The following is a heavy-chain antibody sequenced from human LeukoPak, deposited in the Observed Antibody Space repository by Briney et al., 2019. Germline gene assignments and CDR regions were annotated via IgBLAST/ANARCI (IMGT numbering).Heavy chain of an antibody. J-gene: IGHJ4*02. V-gene: IGHV4-34*01. D-gene: IGHD3-10*01. CDR3: ARGRMYGSGSYYKF. Sequence: SETLSLTCAVYGGSFSGYYWSWIRQPPGKGLQWIGEINHSGSTNYNPSLKSRVTISVDTSKNQFSLKLSSVTAADTAVYYCARGRMYGSGSYYKFWGQGTLVTVSS. CDR2: INHSGST. CDR1: GGSFSGYY.